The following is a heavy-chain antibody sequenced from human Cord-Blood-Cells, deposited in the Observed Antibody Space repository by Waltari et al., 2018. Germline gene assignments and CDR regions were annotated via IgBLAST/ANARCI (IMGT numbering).Heavy chain of an antibody. Sequence: QVQLQQWGAGLLKPSETLSLTCAVYGGSFSGYYWSWIRQPPGKGLEWIGEINQRGTTNYNPSLKSLVTIAVDTSKNQFSLKLSSVTAADTAVYYCARGGRYCSSTSCQNNWFDPWGQGTLVTVSS. CDR1: GGSFSGYY. CDR2: INQRGTT. J-gene: IGHJ5*02. V-gene: IGHV4-34*01. CDR3: ARGGRYCSSTSCQNNWFDP. D-gene: IGHD2-2*01.